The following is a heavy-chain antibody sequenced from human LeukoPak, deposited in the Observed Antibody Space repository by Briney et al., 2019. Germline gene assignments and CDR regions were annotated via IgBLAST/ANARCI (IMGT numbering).Heavy chain of an antibody. D-gene: IGHD2-2*01. CDR3: ARDPSSTSGYFDY. Sequence: GGSLRLSCAASGFTFSSYSMNWVRQAPGKGLVWVSRIESDGSSTSYADSVKGRFTISRDNAKNTLDLQMNSLRAEDTAVYYCARDPSSTSGYFDYWGQGTLVIVSS. CDR1: GFTFSSYS. V-gene: IGHV3-74*01. J-gene: IGHJ4*02. CDR2: IESDGSST.